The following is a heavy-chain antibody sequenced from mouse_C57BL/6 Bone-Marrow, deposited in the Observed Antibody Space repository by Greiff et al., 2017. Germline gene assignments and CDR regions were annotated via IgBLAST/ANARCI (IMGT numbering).Heavy chain of an antibody. CDR2: IHPNSGST. D-gene: IGHD1-1*01. Sequence: QVQLQQPGAELVKPGASVKLSCKASGYTFTSYWMHWVKQRPGQGLEWIGMIHPNSGSTNYNEKFKSKATLTVDKSSSTAYMQLSSLTSEDSAVYYCARGSNHWNWFAYWGQGTLVTVSA. CDR3: ARGSNHWNWFAY. J-gene: IGHJ3*01. V-gene: IGHV1-64*01. CDR1: GYTFTSYW.